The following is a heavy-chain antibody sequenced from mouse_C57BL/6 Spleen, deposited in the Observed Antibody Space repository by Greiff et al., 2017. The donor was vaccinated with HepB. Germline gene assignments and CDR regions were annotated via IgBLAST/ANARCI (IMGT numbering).Heavy chain of an antibody. J-gene: IGHJ4*01. CDR1: GYTFTSYW. Sequence: QVQLQQPGAELVKPGASVKLSCKASGYTFTSYWMQWVKQRPGQGLEWIGEIDPSDSYTNYNQKFKGKATLTVDTSSSTAYMQLSSLTSEDSAVYYCARKDPYYGSIPYAMDYWGQGTSVTVSS. CDR3: ARKDPYYGSIPYAMDY. V-gene: IGHV1-50*01. CDR2: IDPSDSYT. D-gene: IGHD1-1*01.